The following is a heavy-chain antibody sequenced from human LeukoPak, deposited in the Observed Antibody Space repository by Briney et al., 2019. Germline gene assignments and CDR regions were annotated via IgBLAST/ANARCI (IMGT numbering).Heavy chain of an antibody. CDR3: ARDLGKAGGYSSAFDY. CDR2: IRQDGSER. V-gene: IGHV3-7*01. J-gene: IGHJ4*02. D-gene: IGHD6-19*01. CDR1: GFTFSSYA. Sequence: GGSLRLSWAASGFTFSSYAMSWVRQAPGKGLEWVANIRQDGSERYYVVSVKGRFTISRDNAKNSLYLQMDSLRAEDTAVYYCARDLGKAGGYSSAFDYWGQGTLVTVSS.